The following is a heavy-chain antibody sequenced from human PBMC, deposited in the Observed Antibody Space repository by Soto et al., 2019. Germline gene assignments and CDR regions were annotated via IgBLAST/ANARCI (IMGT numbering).Heavy chain of an antibody. J-gene: IGHJ5*02. CDR3: ARVNDFWSGYQFDP. V-gene: IGHV4-30-2*01. CDR1: GGSISSGGYS. D-gene: IGHD3-3*01. Sequence: QLQLQESGSGLVKPSQTLSLTCAVSGGSISSGGYSWSWIRQPPGKGLEWIGYIYHSGSTYYNPSLKRRVTIAVDRSKNQFPLKLSSVTAADTAVYYCARVNDFWSGYQFDPWGQGTLVTVSS. CDR2: IYHSGST.